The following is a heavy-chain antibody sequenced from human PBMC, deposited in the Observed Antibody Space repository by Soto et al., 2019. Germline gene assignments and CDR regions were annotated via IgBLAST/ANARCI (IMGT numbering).Heavy chain of an antibody. CDR1: GFTFSTYS. V-gene: IGHV3-48*01. D-gene: IGHD2-15*01. CDR2: ISSISNTI. Sequence: EVQLVESGGGLVQPGGSLRLSCAASGFTFSTYSMSCVRQAPGKGLEWVSYISSISNTIYYADSVKGRFTISRDNAKNSLYLHMNSLSAEDTAVYYCARDRGCSGGICYRDLGYWGQGTLVTVSS. CDR3: ARDRGCSGGICYRDLGY. J-gene: IGHJ4*02.